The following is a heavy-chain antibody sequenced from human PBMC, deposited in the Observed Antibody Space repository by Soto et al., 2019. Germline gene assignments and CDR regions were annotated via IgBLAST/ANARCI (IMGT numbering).Heavy chain of an antibody. V-gene: IGHV3-7*01. CDR2: IKQAGSEK. Sequence: EVQLVESGGGLVQPGGSLRLSCAASGFTFSNYWMTWVRQAPGKGLEWVANIKQAGSEKYYVGSVKGRFTISRDDAENSIYLQMNSLRADDTAVYYCARAYSDSPWGSYPLVYWGQGTLVTVSS. J-gene: IGHJ4*02. CDR3: ARAYSDSPWGSYPLVY. CDR1: GFTFSNYW. D-gene: IGHD3-16*02.